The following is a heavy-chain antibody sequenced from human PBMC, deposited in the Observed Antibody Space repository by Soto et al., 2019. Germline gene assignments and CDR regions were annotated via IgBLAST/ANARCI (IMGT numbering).Heavy chain of an antibody. CDR1: GGSFSGYY. CDR2: INHSGST. V-gene: IGHV4-34*01. D-gene: IGHD3-9*01. Sequence: SETLSLTCAVYGGSFSGYYWSWIRQPPGKGLEWIGEINHSGSTNYNPSLKSRVTISVDTSKNQFSLKLSSVTAADTAVYYCARGRHYDILTGYYPTPNIFREINWFDPWGQGTLVTVSS. CDR3: ARGRHYDILTGYYPTPNIFREINWFDP. J-gene: IGHJ5*02.